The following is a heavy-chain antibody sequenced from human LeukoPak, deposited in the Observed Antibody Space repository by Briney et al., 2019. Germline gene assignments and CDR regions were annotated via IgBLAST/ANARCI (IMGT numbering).Heavy chain of an antibody. J-gene: IGHJ5*02. CDR3: ARGRITMVRGATYSEGFDP. CDR2: INPNSGGT. V-gene: IGHV1-2*02. D-gene: IGHD3-10*01. CDR1: GYTFTGYY. Sequence: AASVKVSCKASGYTFTGYYMHWVRQAPGQGLEWMGWINPNSGGTNYAQKFQGRVTMTRDTSISTAYMELSRLRSDDTAVYYCARGRITMVRGATYSEGFDPWGQGTLVTVSS.